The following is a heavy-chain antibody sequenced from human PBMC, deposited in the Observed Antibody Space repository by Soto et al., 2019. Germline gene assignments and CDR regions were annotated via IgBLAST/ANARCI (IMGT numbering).Heavy chain of an antibody. CDR3: ARSPLVAATPGGWFDP. V-gene: IGHV1-69*12. J-gene: IGHJ5*02. Sequence: QVQLVESGAEVKKPGSSVKVSCKASGGTFSSYAISWVRQAPGQGLEWMGGIIPIFGTANYAQKFQGRVTITADESTSTAYMELGSLRSEDTAVYYCARSPLVAATPGGWFDPWGQGTLVTVSS. D-gene: IGHD2-15*01. CDR2: IIPIFGTA. CDR1: GGTFSSYA.